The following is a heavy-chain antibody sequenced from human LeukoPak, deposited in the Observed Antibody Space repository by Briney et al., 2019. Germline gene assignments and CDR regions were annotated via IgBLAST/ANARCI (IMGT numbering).Heavy chain of an antibody. D-gene: IGHD1-26*01. V-gene: IGHV1-8*01. CDR3: ARGSKGVGAASTNWFDP. Sequence: RASVKVSCKASGYTFTSYDINWVRQATGQGLEWMGWMNPNSGNTGYAQKFQGRVTMTRNTSISTAYMELSSLRSEDTAVYYCARGSKGVGAASTNWFDPWGQGTLVTVSS. CDR2: MNPNSGNT. J-gene: IGHJ5*02. CDR1: GYTFTSYD.